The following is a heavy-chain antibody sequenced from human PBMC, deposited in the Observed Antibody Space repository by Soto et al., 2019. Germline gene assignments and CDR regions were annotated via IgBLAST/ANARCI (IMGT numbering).Heavy chain of an antibody. J-gene: IGHJ4*02. V-gene: IGHV3-33*05. CDR3: AIDHALYDSSGYYVGVDYFDY. CDR2: ISYDGSSQ. D-gene: IGHD3-22*01. CDR1: GFSLGNYG. Sequence: GGSLRLSCGATGFSLGNYGMHWVRQAPGKGLEWVAVISYDGSSQHYADSVQGRFTISRDNSKNTLYLQMNSLRAEDTAVYYCAIDHALYDSSGYYVGVDYFDYSGQGPLVTVSS.